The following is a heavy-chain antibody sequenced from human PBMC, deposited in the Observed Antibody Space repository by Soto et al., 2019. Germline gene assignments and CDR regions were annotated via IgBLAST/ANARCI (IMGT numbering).Heavy chain of an antibody. V-gene: IGHV3-33*01. D-gene: IGHD3-10*01. CDR3: AREEGYYYGSGSYGY. CDR1: GFTFSSYG. CDR2: IWYDGSNK. J-gene: IGHJ4*02. Sequence: QVQLVESGGGVVQPGRSLRLSCAASGFTFSSYGMHWVRQAPGKGREWVAVIWYDGSNKYYADSVKGRFTISRDNSKNTLYLQMNSLRAEDTAVYYCAREEGYYYGSGSYGYWGQGTLVTVSS.